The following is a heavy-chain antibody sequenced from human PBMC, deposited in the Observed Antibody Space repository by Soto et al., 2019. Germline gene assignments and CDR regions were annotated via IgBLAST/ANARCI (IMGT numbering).Heavy chain of an antibody. CDR1: GYSFTSYW. CDR2: IYPGDSDT. D-gene: IGHD3-10*01. V-gene: IGHV5-51*01. CDR3: ARRNYYGSGTHWYFDL. Sequence: GESLKISCKGSGYSFTSYWIGWVRQMPGKGLEWMGIIYPGDSDTRYSPSFQGQVTISADKSISTAYLQWSSLKASDTAMYYCARRNYYGSGTHWYFDLRGRGTLVTVSS. J-gene: IGHJ2*01.